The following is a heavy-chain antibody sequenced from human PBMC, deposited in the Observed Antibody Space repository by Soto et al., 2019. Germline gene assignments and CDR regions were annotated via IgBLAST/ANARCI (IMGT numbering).Heavy chain of an antibody. CDR3: ARLNAGTTYYYYGMDV. D-gene: IGHD1-7*01. Sequence: SETLSLTCTVSGGSISSSTYYWGWLRQPPGKGLEWIGSIYYSGSTYYNPSLKSRVTISVDTSKNQFSLKLSSVTAADTALYYCARLNAGTTYYYYGMDVWGQGTTVTVSS. V-gene: IGHV4-39*01. CDR1: GGSISSSTYY. J-gene: IGHJ6*02. CDR2: IYYSGST.